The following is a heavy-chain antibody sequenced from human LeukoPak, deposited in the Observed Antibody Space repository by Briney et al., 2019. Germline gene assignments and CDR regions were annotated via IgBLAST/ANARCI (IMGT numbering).Heavy chain of an antibody. V-gene: IGHV4-59*08. Sequence: SETLSLTCTVSGGSISSYYWSWIRQPPGKGLEWIGYIHYSGSTNYNPSLKSRVTILLDTSKNLFSLRLSSVTAADTAVYYCARQRSGYYGYWGQGTLVTVSS. CDR2: IHYSGST. D-gene: IGHD3-22*01. J-gene: IGHJ4*02. CDR1: GGSISSYY. CDR3: ARQRSGYYGY.